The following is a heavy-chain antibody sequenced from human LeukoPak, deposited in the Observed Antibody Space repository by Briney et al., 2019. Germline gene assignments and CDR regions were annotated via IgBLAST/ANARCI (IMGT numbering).Heavy chain of an antibody. CDR2: ISSSNNYL. V-gene: IGHV3-21*06. D-gene: IGHD3-3*01. CDR1: GFTFSSYI. CDR3: ARDRVTNPIDY. Sequence: GGSLRLSCAASGFTFSSYIMNWVRQAPGKGLEWVSSISSSNNYLYYADSVKGRFTISRDNAKNSLYLQMNSLRAEDTAVYYCARDRVTNPIDYWGQGTLVTVSS. J-gene: IGHJ4*02.